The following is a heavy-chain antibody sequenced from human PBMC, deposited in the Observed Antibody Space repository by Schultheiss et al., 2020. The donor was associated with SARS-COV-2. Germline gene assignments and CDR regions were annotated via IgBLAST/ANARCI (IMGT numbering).Heavy chain of an antibody. CDR2: IYYSGST. J-gene: IGHJ4*02. CDR1: GGSISSGGYY. D-gene: IGHD6-13*01. Sequence: SETLSLTCTVSGGSISSGGYYWSWIRQPPGKGLEWIGSIYYSGSTNYNPSLKSRVTISVDTSKNQFSLKLSSVTAADTAVYYCASHSSSWRRQFDYWGQGTLVTVSS. V-gene: IGHV4-39*07. CDR3: ASHSSSWRRQFDY.